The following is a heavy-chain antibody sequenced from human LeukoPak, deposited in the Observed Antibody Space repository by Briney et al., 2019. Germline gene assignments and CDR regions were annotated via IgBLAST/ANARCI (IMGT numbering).Heavy chain of an antibody. D-gene: IGHD6-19*01. CDR2: ISGSRGYT. CDR3: AKSGHWDQQWLVRVNTPIDY. V-gene: IGHV3-23*01. Sequence: GGSLRLSCAASGFTFSSYAMNWARQAPGKGLERVSGISGSRGYTYYADSVKGRFTISRDNSKNTLYLQMSSLRAEDTAVYYCAKSGHWDQQWLVRVNTPIDYWGQGTLVTVSS. J-gene: IGHJ4*02. CDR1: GFTFSSYA.